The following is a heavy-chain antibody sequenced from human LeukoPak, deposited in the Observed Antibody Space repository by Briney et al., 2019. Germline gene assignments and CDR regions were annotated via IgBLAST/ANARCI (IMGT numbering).Heavy chain of an antibody. Sequence: GGSLRLSCAASGFTFSSYGMHWVRQAPGKGLEWVAVISYDGSNKYYADSVKGRFTISRDNSKNTLYLQMNSLRAEDTAVYYCAKGWLELTSGYFDYWGQGTLVTVSS. CDR3: AKGWLELTSGYFDY. CDR2: ISYDGSNK. CDR1: GFTFSSYG. D-gene: IGHD1-7*01. J-gene: IGHJ4*02. V-gene: IGHV3-30*18.